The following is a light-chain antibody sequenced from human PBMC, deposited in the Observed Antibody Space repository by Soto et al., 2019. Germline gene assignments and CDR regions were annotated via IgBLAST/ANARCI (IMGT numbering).Light chain of an antibody. CDR2: KVS. V-gene: IGKV1-5*03. CDR1: QSISSW. CDR3: QEYYTYPCT. Sequence: DIHRTQSTSHLSASIGYRVTITCRASQSISSWLAWYQQKPGKAPKFLIHKVSTLVSGVPSRFSGSGSGTEFTLTISSLQPDDFATYFCQEYYTYPCTFGHGTNVDI. J-gene: IGKJ1*01.